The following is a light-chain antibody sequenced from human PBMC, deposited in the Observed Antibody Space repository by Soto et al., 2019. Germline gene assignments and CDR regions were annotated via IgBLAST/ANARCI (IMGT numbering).Light chain of an antibody. J-gene: IGLJ2*01. CDR2: GNN. CDR3: QSYDSSLLRV. V-gene: IGLV1-40*01. Sequence: QSVLTQPPSVSGAPGQRVTISCTGSSSNIGAGYDVHWYQQLPGTAPKLLIYGNNNRPSGVPDRFSGSKSGTSASLAITGLQAEDEAAYYCQSYDSSLLRVFGGGTKLTVL. CDR1: SSNIGAGYD.